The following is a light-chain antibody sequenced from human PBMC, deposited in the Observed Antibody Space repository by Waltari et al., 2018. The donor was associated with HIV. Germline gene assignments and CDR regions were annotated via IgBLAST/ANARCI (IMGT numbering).Light chain of an antibody. CDR3: QVWDSRGV. CDR1: NIEDKD. Sequence: SYVLTQPPSVSVAPGQTARISCGGNNIEDKDVHGYQQKPGQAPELGGYDDSDRPSGIPERFSGSNSGNTATLTISRVEAGDEADYYCQVWDSRGVFGGGTKLTVL. CDR2: DDS. V-gene: IGLV3-21*02. J-gene: IGLJ3*02.